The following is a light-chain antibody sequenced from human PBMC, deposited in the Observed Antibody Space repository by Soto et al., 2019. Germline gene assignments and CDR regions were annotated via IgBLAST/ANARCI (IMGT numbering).Light chain of an antibody. CDR2: RAS. Sequence: DFQMTQSPSTLSAFVGDTVTITCRASQTISSWLAWYQQKPGKAPKLLIYRASFLESGVPSRFSGSGSGTEFTLTITGLQPDDFATYYCQQYNDYRAFGQGTKVEMK. V-gene: IGKV1-5*03. J-gene: IGKJ1*01. CDR3: QQYNDYRA. CDR1: QTISSW.